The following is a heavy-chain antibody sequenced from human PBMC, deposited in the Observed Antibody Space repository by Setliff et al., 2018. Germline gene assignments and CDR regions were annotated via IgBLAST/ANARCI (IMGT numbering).Heavy chain of an antibody. Sequence: SETLSLTCTVSGASISSGDYHWTWIRQSPAKGLEWIGEITHTGTTGSTKYNPSLKSRVTMSIDTSKNQFSLMVTSVTAADTAVYYCARGGTFRYFDYWGQGTPVTVSS. CDR3: ARGGTFRYFDY. CDR1: GASISSGDYH. J-gene: IGHJ4*02. V-gene: IGHV4-34*01. CDR2: ITHTGTTGST.